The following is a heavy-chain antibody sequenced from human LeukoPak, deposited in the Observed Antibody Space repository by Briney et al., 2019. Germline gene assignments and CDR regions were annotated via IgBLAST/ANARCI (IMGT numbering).Heavy chain of an antibody. D-gene: IGHD1-1*01. CDR2: ISGSGGST. CDR3: AKQTRRQLERRLGFDY. V-gene: IGHV3-23*01. J-gene: IGHJ4*02. CDR1: GFTFSSYA. Sequence: GGSLSLSCAASGFTFSSYAMSWVRQAPGKGLEWVSAISGSGGSTYYADSVKGRFTISRDNSKNTLYLQMNSLRAEDTAVYYCAKQTRRQLERRLGFDYWGQGTLVTVSS.